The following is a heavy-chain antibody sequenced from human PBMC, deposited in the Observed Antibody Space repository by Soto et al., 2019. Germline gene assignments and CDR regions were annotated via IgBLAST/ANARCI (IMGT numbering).Heavy chain of an antibody. CDR1: GFTFSIYW. CDR2: IRQDGSDK. D-gene: IGHD3-10*01. V-gene: IGHV3-7*03. CDR3: ARISGDPTVAWYFDL. Sequence: EVQLVESGGGLVQPGGSLRVSCATSGFTFSIYWMSWVRQAPGKGLEWVANIRQDGSDKYYVDSVKGRFTISRDNAKNSLYLQMNSLRAEDTAVYYCARISGDPTVAWYFDLWGRGTLVTVSS. J-gene: IGHJ2*01.